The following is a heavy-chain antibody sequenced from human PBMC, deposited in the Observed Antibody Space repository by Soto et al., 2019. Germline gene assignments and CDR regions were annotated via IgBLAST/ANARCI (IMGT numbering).Heavy chain of an antibody. Sequence: QVQLVESGGGVVQPGRSLRLSCAASGFTFSSYGMHWVRQAPGKGLERVAVISYDGSNKYYADSVKGRFTISRDNSKNTLYLQVDILRVAGTAMCYWASTYYDFLRGYYSLSYYFDYWGQGALVTVSS. V-gene: IGHV3-30*03. CDR1: GFTFSSYG. CDR2: ISYDGSNK. CDR3: ASTYYDFLRGYYSLSYYFDY. D-gene: IGHD3-3*01. J-gene: IGHJ4*02.